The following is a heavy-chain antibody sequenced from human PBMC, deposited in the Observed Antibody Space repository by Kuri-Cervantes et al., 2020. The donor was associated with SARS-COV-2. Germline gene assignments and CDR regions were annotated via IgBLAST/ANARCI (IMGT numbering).Heavy chain of an antibody. D-gene: IGHD3-16*01. CDR2: IYYSGST. CDR3: ARVMLEVTAFDI. J-gene: IGHJ3*02. V-gene: IGHV4-30-4*08. CDR1: GGSISSGDYY. Sequence: SCTVSGGSISSGDYYWSWIRQPPGKGLEWIGYIYYSGSTYYNPSLKSRVTISVDTSKNQFSLKLSSVTAADTAVYYCARVMLEVTAFDIWGQGTMVTVSS.